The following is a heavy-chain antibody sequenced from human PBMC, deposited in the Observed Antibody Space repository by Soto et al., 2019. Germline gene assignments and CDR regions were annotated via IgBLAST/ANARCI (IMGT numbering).Heavy chain of an antibody. CDR2: NIPIFGTA. J-gene: IGHJ4*02. Sequence: QVQLVQSGAEVKKPGSSVKVSCKASGGTFSSYAISWVRQAPGHGLEWMGGNIPIFGTANYAQKFQGRVTSAADESTSTAYMERSSLRSEDTAVYYCARGFKGMGPYYCDDGGQGTLVTVSS. V-gene: IGHV1-69*01. CDR3: ARGFKGMGPYYCDD. D-gene: IGHD3-10*01. CDR1: GGTFSSYA.